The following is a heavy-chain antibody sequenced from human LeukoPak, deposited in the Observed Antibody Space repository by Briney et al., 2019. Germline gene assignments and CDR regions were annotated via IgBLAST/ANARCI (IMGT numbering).Heavy chain of an antibody. CDR1: GFTFSHFA. Sequence: GGSLRLSCAASGFTFSHFAMAWVRQAPGKGLEWVAVISYDGSNKDYADSVKGRFTISRDNSKNTLYLQMNSLRADDTAVYYCAKEHYYDSGSYPDYWGQGTLVTVSS. J-gene: IGHJ4*02. V-gene: IGHV3-30*18. D-gene: IGHD3-10*01. CDR3: AKEHYYDSGSYPDY. CDR2: ISYDGSNK.